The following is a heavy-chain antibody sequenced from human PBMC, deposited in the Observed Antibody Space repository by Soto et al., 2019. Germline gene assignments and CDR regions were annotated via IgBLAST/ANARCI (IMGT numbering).Heavy chain of an antibody. CDR3: ARHNGYVYYYGMDV. J-gene: IGHJ6*02. D-gene: IGHD5-12*01. V-gene: IGHV5-51*01. CDR1: GYSFTSYW. CDR2: IYPGDSNT. Sequence: GESLKISCKGSGYSFTSYWIGWVREMPGKGLEWMGIIYPGDSNTRYSPSFQGHVTISADKSISTAYLQWSSLKVLDPAMYFCARHNGYVYYYGMDVWGQGTTVTVSS.